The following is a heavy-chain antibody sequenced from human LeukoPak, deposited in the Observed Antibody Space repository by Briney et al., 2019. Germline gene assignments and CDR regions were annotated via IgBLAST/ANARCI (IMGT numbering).Heavy chain of an antibody. Sequence: GGSLRLSCAASGFTFSGYTMNWVRQAPGKGLEWVSYITSSSDTLYYADSVKGRFTISRDNSKNTLYLQMNSLRAEDTAVYYCPREGPVTYGSGSYYSLDYWGQGTLVTVSS. D-gene: IGHD3-10*01. J-gene: IGHJ4*02. CDR2: ITSSSDTL. CDR1: GFTFSGYT. V-gene: IGHV3-48*01. CDR3: PREGPVTYGSGSYYSLDY.